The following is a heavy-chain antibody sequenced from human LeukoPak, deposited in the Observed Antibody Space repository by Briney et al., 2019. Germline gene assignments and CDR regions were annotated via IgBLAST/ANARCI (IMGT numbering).Heavy chain of an antibody. CDR2: IYPGDSDT. CDR3: ARYSNSPGGFDY. J-gene: IGHJ4*02. Sequence: GESLKISCKGSGYSFTDYWIAWVRQMPGKGPEWMGIIYPGDSDTRYSPSFQGQVTISVDKSISTAHLQWNSLKASDTAMYYCARYSNSPGGFDYWGQGTLVTVSA. V-gene: IGHV5-51*01. D-gene: IGHD6-6*01. CDR1: GYSFTDYW.